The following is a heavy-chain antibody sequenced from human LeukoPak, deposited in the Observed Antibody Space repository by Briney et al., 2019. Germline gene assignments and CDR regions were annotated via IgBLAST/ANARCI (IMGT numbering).Heavy chain of an antibody. CDR2: INPNSGGT. CDR1: GYTFTGYY. CDR3: ARVLQQLVRPSYFDY. D-gene: IGHD6-13*01. Sequence: ASVKVSCKASGYTFTGYYMHWVRQAPGQGLEWMGWINPNSGGTNYAQKFQGRVTMTRDTSISTGYMELSRLRSDDTAVYYCARVLQQLVRPSYFDYWGQGTLVTVSS. V-gene: IGHV1-2*02. J-gene: IGHJ4*02.